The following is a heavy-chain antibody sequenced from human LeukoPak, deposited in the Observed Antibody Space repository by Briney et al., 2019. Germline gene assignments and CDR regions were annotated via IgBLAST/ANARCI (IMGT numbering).Heavy chain of an antibody. Sequence: PSETLSLTCAVYGAPLSGYYWSWVRQPPGKGLEWIGETKHIGSTNYNPSPKSRVTISADTSKYQFFLKLSSVTAADTAVYYCAHSMIRGVIAYWGQGTPVTVSS. D-gene: IGHD3-10*01. V-gene: IGHV4-34*01. CDR2: TKHIGST. J-gene: IGHJ4*02. CDR3: AHSMIRGVIAY. CDR1: GAPLSGYY.